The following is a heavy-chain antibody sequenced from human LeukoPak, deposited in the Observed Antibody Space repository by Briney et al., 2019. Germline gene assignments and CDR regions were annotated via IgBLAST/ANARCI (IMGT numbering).Heavy chain of an antibody. J-gene: IGHJ4*02. D-gene: IGHD5-12*01. CDR2: ITNSGGNT. CDR1: GFTFNSYA. CDR3: AKGGQTDRFDY. V-gene: IGHV3-23*01. Sequence: GGSLRLSCAASGFTFNSYAMSWVRQAPGKGLEWVSGITNSGGNTYYADSVKGRFTISRDNSKSTLYLQMNSLRAEDTAVFYCAKGGQTDRFDYWGQGALVTVPS.